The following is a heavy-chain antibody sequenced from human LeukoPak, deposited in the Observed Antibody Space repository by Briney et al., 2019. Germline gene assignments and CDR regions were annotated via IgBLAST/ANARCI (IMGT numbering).Heavy chain of an antibody. Sequence: ASVKVSCKASGYTFSSYGISWVRQAPGQGLEWMGWISACNGNTYYAQNLQGRVTMTTDTSTSTAYMEVRSLRSDDTAVYYCARDLKRGYSSGRYSWGTGSSNDYWGQGTLVTVSS. CDR3: ARDLKRGYSSGRYSWGTGSSNDY. V-gene: IGHV1-18*01. D-gene: IGHD6-19*01. J-gene: IGHJ4*02. CDR1: GYTFSSYG. CDR2: ISACNGNT.